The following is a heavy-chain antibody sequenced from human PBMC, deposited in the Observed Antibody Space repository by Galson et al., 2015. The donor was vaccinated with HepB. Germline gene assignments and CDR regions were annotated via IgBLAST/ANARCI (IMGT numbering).Heavy chain of an antibody. CDR3: ARSTYSSGFYFDH. CDR2: VAYDGTNK. J-gene: IGHJ4*02. CDR1: EFTFISYP. V-gene: IGHV3-30*04. D-gene: IGHD6-19*01. Sequence: SLRLSCAASEFTFISYPMHWVRQAPGKGLEWVAVVAYDGTNKYYVDSVMGRFTISRDNSKNTVHLQMKGLRAEDTAVYYCARSTYSSGFYFDHWGQGTLVTVSS.